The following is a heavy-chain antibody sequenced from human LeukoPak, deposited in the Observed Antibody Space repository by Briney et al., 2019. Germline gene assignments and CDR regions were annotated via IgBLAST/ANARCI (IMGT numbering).Heavy chain of an antibody. CDR3: ARGGSTDYGDYVPFDY. Sequence: ASVKVSCKASGYTFTDYYIHWVRQAPGQGLEWMGWINPNSGGTNSAQKFQGRVTMTRDTSISTAYVELSRLRSDDTAVYYCARGGSTDYGDYVPFDYWGQGTLVTVSS. D-gene: IGHD4-17*01. V-gene: IGHV1-2*02. CDR1: GYTFTDYY. CDR2: INPNSGGT. J-gene: IGHJ4*02.